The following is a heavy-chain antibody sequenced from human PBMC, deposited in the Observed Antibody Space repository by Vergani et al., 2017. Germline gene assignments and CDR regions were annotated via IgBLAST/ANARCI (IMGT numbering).Heavy chain of an antibody. CDR1: GYTFTGYY. J-gene: IGHJ4*02. D-gene: IGHD5-24*01. CDR3: ARDISSRDGYNNFDY. CDR2: INPNSGGT. V-gene: IGHV1-2*02. Sequence: QVQLVQSGAEVKKPGASVKVSCKASGYTFTGYYMHWVRQAPGQGLEWMGWINPNSGGTNYAQKFQGRVTMTRDTSISTAYMELSRLRSDDTAVYYCARDISSRDGYNNFDYWGQGTLVTVSS.